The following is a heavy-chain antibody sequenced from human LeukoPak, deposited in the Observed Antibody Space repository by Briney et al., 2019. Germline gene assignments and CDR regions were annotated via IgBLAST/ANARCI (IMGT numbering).Heavy chain of an antibody. Sequence: GESLKISCKGSGYSFTSYWIGWVRQMPGKGLEWMGINYPGDSDTRSSPSFQGQVTISADQSISTAYLQWSSLKASDTAMYYCARRWQWPTDDAFDIWGQGTMVTVSS. V-gene: IGHV5-51*01. CDR1: GYSFTSYW. CDR3: ARRWQWPTDDAFDI. J-gene: IGHJ3*02. CDR2: NYPGDSDT. D-gene: IGHD6-19*01.